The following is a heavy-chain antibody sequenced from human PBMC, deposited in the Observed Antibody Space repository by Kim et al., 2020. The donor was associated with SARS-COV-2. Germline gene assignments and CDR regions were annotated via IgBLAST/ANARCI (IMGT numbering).Heavy chain of an antibody. D-gene: IGHD1-1*01. V-gene: IGHV3-23*01. CDR3: AREPARRADY. J-gene: IGHJ4*02. CDR2: GTP. Sequence: GTPLCAASVKGRLTISRANSENTLHLQMGSLRVEDTGVYYCAREPARRADYWGRGTLVTVSS.